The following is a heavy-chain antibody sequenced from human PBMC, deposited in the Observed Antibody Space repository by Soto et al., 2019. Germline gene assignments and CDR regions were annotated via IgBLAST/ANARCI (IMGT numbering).Heavy chain of an antibody. CDR3: ARHCPYYDSSGYYPYYYGMDV. CDR2: IYYSGST. J-gene: IGHJ6*02. V-gene: IGHV4-39*01. D-gene: IGHD3-22*01. CDR1: GGSISSSSYY. Sequence: SETLSLTCTVSGGSISSSSYYWGWIRQPPGKGLEWIGSIYYSGSTYYNPSLKSRVTISVDTSKNQFSLKLSSVTAADTAVYYCARHCPYYDSSGYYPYYYGMDVWGQGTTVTVSS.